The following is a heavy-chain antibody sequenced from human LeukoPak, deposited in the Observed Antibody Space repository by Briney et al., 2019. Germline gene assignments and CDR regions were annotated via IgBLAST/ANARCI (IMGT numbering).Heavy chain of an antibody. J-gene: IGHJ4*02. V-gene: IGHV4-59*01. CDR2: IYSSGST. CDR1: GGSISRYY. CDR3: ARAGIPAAPNYFHY. Sequence: SETLSLTCTVSGGSISRYYWSWIRQPPGKGLEWIGYIYSSGSTNYNPSLKSRVTISVDTSKNQFSLKLTSVTAADTAVYYCARAGIPAAPNYFHYWGQGTLVTVSS. D-gene: IGHD6-13*01.